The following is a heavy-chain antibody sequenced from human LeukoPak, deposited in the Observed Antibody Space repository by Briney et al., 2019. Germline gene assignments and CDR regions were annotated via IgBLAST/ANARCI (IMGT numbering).Heavy chain of an antibody. J-gene: IGHJ3*01. CDR1: GGSISSGGYY. V-gene: IGHV4-31*03. CDR3: AHSKRGVGYYINAFAV. Sequence: PSETLSLTCTVSGGSISSGGYYWSWIRQHPGKGLEWIGYIYYSGSTYYNPSLKSRVTISVDTSKNQFSLRLTSVTAADTAVYFCAHSKRGVGYYINAFAVWGQGALVTISS. CDR2: IYYSGST. D-gene: IGHD1-26*01.